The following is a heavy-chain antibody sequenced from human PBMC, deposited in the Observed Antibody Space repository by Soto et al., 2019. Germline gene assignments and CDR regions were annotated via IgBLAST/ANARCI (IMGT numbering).Heavy chain of an antibody. CDR1: GVTVSSNY. CDR2: IYSGGST. J-gene: IGHJ4*02. D-gene: IGHD5-18*01. V-gene: IGHV3-66*04. Sequence: EVQLVESGGGLVQPGGSLRLSCAASGVTVSSNYMSWVRQAPGKGLEWVSVIYSGGSTYYADSVKGRFTISRDNSKNTLYLQMNGLRAEDAAVYYCARHGYSYGGGYFDYWGQGTLVTVSS. CDR3: ARHGYSYGGGYFDY.